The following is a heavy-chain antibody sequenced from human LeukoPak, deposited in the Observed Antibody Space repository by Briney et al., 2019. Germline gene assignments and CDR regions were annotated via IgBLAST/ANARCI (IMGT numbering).Heavy chain of an antibody. J-gene: IGHJ3*02. CDR3: ARPGYSYGSPPDI. V-gene: IGHV1-46*01. CDR1: GYTFTGYY. Sequence: ASVKVSCKASGYTFTGYYMHWVRQAPGQGLEWMGIINPSGGSTSYAQKFQGRVTMTRDMSTSTVYMELSSLRSEDTAVYYCARPGYSYGSPPDIWGQGTMVTVSS. D-gene: IGHD5-18*01. CDR2: INPSGGST.